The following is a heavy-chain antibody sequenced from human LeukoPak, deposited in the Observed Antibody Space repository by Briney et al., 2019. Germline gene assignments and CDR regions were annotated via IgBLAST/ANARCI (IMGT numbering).Heavy chain of an antibody. V-gene: IGHV3-48*02. D-gene: IGHD4-17*01. J-gene: IGHJ4*02. Sequence: GGTLRLSCAASGFTFSSYSMNWVRQAPGTGLEWVSYISSSSSTIYYADSVKGRFTISRDNAKNSLYLQMNSLRDEDTAVYYCARDPPFYGDYEDYWGQGTLVTVSS. CDR1: GFTFSSYS. CDR2: ISSSSSTI. CDR3: ARDPPFYGDYEDY.